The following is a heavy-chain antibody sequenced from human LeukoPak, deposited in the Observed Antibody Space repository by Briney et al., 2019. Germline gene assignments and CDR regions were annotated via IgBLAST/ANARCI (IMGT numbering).Heavy chain of an antibody. Sequence: SETLSPTCTASDDSINRDFWTWIRQPPGKGLEWIGYIRYSGRTEYNPSLKSRVTISIGRSKNQFSLKLMSVTAADTAIYYCARLPDISGWPFDYWGQGMLVTVSS. CDR2: IRYSGRT. J-gene: IGHJ4*02. CDR3: ARLPDISGWPFDY. D-gene: IGHD6-19*01. V-gene: IGHV4-59*01. CDR1: DDSINRDF.